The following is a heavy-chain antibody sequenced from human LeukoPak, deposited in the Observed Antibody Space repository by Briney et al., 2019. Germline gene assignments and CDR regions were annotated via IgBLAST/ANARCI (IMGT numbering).Heavy chain of an antibody. CDR2: IYYSGST. CDR1: GGSISSYY. D-gene: IGHD6-13*01. J-gene: IGHJ5*02. V-gene: IGHV4-59*01. CDR3: ARVGIAAAGSWFDP. Sequence: SETLSLTCTVSGGSISSYYWSWIRQPPGKGLEWIGYIYYSGSTNYNPSLKSRVTISVDTSKNQFSLKLSSVTAADTAVYYCARVGIAAAGSWFDPWGQGTLVTVSS.